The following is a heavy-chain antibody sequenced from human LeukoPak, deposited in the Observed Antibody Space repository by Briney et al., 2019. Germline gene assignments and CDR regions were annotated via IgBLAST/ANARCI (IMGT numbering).Heavy chain of an antibody. CDR3: ARVSGDYNYYYYYGMDV. CDR1: GGSISSYY. J-gene: IGHJ6*02. CDR2: IYYSGST. V-gene: IGHV4-59*01. Sequence: SETLSLTCAVSGGSISSYYWSWIRQPPGKGLEWIGYIYYSGSTNYNPSLKSRVTISVDTSKNQFSLKLSSVTAADTAVYYCARVSGDYNYYYYYGMDVWGQGTTVTVSS. D-gene: IGHD4-17*01.